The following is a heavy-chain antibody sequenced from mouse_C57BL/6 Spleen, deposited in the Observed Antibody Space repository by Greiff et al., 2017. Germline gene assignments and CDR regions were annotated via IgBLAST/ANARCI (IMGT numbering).Heavy chain of an antibody. CDR1: GYSITSGYY. D-gene: IGHD1-2*01. V-gene: IGHV3-6*01. J-gene: IGHJ2*01. Sequence: EVQLQQSGPGLVKPSQSLSLTCSVTGYSITSGYYWNWIRQSPGNKLEWMGYISYDGSNNYNPSLKNRISITRDTSKNQFFLKLNSLTTEDTATYYCARGKAPLLYFDYWGQGTTLTVSS. CDR2: ISYDGSN. CDR3: ARGKAPLLYFDY.